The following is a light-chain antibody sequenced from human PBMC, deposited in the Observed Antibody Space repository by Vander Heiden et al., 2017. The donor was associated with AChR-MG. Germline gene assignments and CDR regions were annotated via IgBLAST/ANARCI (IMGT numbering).Light chain of an antibody. Sequence: QSALTQPAPVSGSPGQSLTISCTGTSSSVGGYNYASWYQQYPGKAPEVMIQSVSDRHSGVSNRFSGSKSSNTASLTISGLQAEDEGEYYCSSYTSTNTYVFGTGTKVTVL. CDR2: SVS. J-gene: IGLJ1*01. V-gene: IGLV2-14*01. CDR1: SSSVGGYNY. CDR3: SSYTSTNTYV.